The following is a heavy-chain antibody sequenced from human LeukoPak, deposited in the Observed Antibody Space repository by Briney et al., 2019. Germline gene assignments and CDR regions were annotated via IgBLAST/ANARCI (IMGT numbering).Heavy chain of an antibody. CDR3: ARRRCTSTSCFADY. J-gene: IGHJ4*02. D-gene: IGHD2-2*01. CDR2: IKQDGIER. Sequence: GGSLRLSCAASGFTFSSYWMSWVRQAPGKGLEWVANIKQDGIERYYVDSVKGRFTISRDNAKNSLYLQMNRLRAEDTAVYYCARRRCTSTSCFADYWGQGTLVTVSS. V-gene: IGHV3-7*01. CDR1: GFTFSSYW.